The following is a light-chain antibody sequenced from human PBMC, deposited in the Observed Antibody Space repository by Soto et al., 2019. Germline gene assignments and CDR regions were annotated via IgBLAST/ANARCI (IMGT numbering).Light chain of an antibody. J-gene: IGLJ2*01. V-gene: IGLV1-40*01. CDR3: LSFDSSLSVV. Sequence: QSVLTQPPSVSGAPGQRGTISCTGSSSNIGAGYDVHGYQQLPGRAPKLLIYGNTNRPSGGPDRFSGSKSGTSASLAITGLQSEDEADYYCLSFDSSLSVVFGGGTKLTVL. CDR1: SSNIGAGYD. CDR2: GNT.